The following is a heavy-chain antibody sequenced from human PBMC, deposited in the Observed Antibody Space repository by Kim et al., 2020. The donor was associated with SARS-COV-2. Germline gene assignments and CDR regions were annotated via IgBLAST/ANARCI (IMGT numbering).Heavy chain of an antibody. CDR1: GFSFSDCD. CDR2: ISLSGAIT. J-gene: IGHJ4*02. Sequence: GGSLRLSCEVSGFSFSDCDMSWVRQAPGKGLERVSGISLSGAITDYADSVKGRFTISRDNSKNTLYLQMNSLRADDTAVYYCAKDGRSFTPGYWGQGTLV. V-gene: IGHV3-23*01. D-gene: IGHD6-13*01. CDR3: AKDGRSFTPGY.